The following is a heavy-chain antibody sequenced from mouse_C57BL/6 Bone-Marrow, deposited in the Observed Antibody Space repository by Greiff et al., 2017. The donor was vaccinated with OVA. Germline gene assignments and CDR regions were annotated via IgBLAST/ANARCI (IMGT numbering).Heavy chain of an antibody. D-gene: IGHD1-1*01. J-gene: IGHJ4*01. Sequence: DVKLQESGPGLVKPSQSLSLTCSVTGYSITSGYYWNWIRQFPGNKLEWMGYISYDGSNNYNPSLKNRISITRDTSKNQFFLKLNSVTTEDTATYYCARDNGSFYYAMDYWGQGTSVTVSS. CDR2: ISYDGSN. V-gene: IGHV3-6*01. CDR3: ARDNGSFYYAMDY. CDR1: GYSITSGYY.